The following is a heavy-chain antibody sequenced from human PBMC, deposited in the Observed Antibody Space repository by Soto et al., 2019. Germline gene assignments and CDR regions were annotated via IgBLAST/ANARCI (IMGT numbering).Heavy chain of an antibody. CDR3: ARVRFGELV. J-gene: IGHJ4*02. V-gene: IGHV3-23*01. D-gene: IGHD3-10*01. Sequence: VQLLESGGGLVQPGGSLRLSCAASGFTFSSYAMSWVRQAPGKGLEWVSIIGVGGGDRYYPESVKGRFTISRVNSRDTLYLEMNSLRDEDTAVYYCARVRFGELVWGQGTLVTVSS. CDR1: GFTFSSYA. CDR2: IGVGGGDR.